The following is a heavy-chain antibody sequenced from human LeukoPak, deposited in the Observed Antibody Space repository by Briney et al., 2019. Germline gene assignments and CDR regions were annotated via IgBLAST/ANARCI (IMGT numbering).Heavy chain of an antibody. J-gene: IGHJ6*02. CDR1: GGTFSSYA. V-gene: IGHV1-69*13. CDR2: IIPIFGTA. Sequence: SVKVSCRASGGTFSSYAISWVRQAPGQGLEWMGGIIPIFGTANYAQKFQGRVTITADESTSTAYMELSSLRSEDTAVYYCARLQPVLRFLEWLPPGYESDYYYGMDVWGQGTTVTVSS. CDR3: ARLQPVLRFLEWLPPGYESDYYYGMDV. D-gene: IGHD3-3*01.